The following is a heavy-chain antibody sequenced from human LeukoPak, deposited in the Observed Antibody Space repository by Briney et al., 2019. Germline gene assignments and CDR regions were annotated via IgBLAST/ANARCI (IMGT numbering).Heavy chain of an antibody. Sequence: PGGSLRLSCAASGFTFSSYDMTWVRQAPGRGLEWVSSIRPSGDNTYYGDSVKGRFTISRDNSKNTLYLQMNSLRAEDTAVYYCAKDQRPYSDRSGLFDYWGQGTLVTVSS. CDR1: GFTFSSYD. D-gene: IGHD3-22*01. CDR3: AKDQRPYSDRSGLFDY. V-gene: IGHV3-23*01. J-gene: IGHJ4*02. CDR2: IRPSGDNT.